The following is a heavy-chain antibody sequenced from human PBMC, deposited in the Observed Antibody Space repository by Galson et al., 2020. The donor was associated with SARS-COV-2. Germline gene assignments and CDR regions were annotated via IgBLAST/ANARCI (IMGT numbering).Heavy chain of an antibody. CDR1: GFTFTTYW. CDR2: INQDGSEK. J-gene: IGHJ6*04. CDR3: ARGQSFPGV. D-gene: IGHD3-10*01. Sequence: GGSLRLSCVASGFTFTTYWMSWVRQAPGKGLEWVASINQDGSEKSYVDSAKGRFTISRDNAKNSLSLQMSSLRADDTAVYYCARGQSFPGVWGKGTTVTISS. V-gene: IGHV3-7*01.